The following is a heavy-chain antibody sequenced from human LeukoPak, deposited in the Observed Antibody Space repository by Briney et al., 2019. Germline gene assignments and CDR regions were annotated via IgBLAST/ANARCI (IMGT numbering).Heavy chain of an antibody. Sequence: SQTLSLTCTVSGGSISSGSYYWSWIRQPAGKGLEWIGRMYTSGSTNYNPSLKSRVTISVDTSKNQFSLKLSSVTAADTAVYYCASITITIFGVASPFQHWGQGTLVAVSS. J-gene: IGHJ1*01. CDR2: MYTSGST. CDR3: ASITITIFGVASPFQH. CDR1: GGSISSGSYY. V-gene: IGHV4-61*02. D-gene: IGHD3-3*01.